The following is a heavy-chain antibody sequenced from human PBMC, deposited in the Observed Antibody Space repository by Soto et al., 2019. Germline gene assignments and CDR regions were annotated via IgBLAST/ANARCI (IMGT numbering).Heavy chain of an antibody. Sequence: GALRLSCAASGFTFSSYAMHWVRQAPGKGLEWVAVISYDGSNKYYADSVKGRFTISRDNSKNTLYLQMNSLRAEDTAVYYCASKGPDDYVWGSYRSDYWGQGTLVTVSS. CDR2: ISYDGSNK. V-gene: IGHV3-30-3*01. J-gene: IGHJ4*02. CDR3: ASKGPDDYVWGSYRSDY. D-gene: IGHD3-16*02. CDR1: GFTFSSYA.